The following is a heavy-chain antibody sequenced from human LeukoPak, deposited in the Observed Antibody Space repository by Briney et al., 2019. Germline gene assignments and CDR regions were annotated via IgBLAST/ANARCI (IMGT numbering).Heavy chain of an antibody. V-gene: IGHV3-30-3*01. CDR1: GFTFSSYA. Sequence: GGSLGLSCAASGFTFSSYAMHWVRQAPGKGLEWVAVISYDGSNKYYADSVKGRFTISRDNSKNTLYLQMNSLRAEDTAVYYCARDLEVAAAGNSFDYWGQGTLVTVSS. J-gene: IGHJ4*01. D-gene: IGHD6-13*01. CDR2: ISYDGSNK. CDR3: ARDLEVAAAGNSFDY.